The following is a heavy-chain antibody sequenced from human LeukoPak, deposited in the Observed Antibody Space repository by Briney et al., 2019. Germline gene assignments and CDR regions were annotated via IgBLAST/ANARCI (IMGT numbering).Heavy chain of an antibody. Sequence: PSETLSLTCTVSGGSISSSYYYWGWIRQPPGKGLEWIGSIYSSGSTYYNPSLKSRVTISVDKSKNQFSLKLSSVTAADTAVYYCAVGAWLGYWGQGTLVTVSS. J-gene: IGHJ4*02. CDR3: AVGAWLGY. D-gene: IGHD3-22*01. CDR2: IYSSGST. CDR1: GGSISSSYYY. V-gene: IGHV4-39*07.